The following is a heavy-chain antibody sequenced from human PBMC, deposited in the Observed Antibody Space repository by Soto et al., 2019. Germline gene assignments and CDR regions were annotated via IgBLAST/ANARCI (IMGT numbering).Heavy chain of an antibody. Sequence: ASVKVSCKASGYTFTSYAISWVRQAPGQGLEWMGGIIPIFGTANYAQKLQGRVTITADESTSTAYMELSSLRSEDTAVYYCARVRGYSSSWYRGGGYYYYGMDVWGQGTTVTVSS. CDR1: GYTFTSYA. CDR2: IIPIFGTA. D-gene: IGHD6-13*01. J-gene: IGHJ6*02. V-gene: IGHV1-69*13. CDR3: ARVRGYSSSWYRGGGYYYYGMDV.